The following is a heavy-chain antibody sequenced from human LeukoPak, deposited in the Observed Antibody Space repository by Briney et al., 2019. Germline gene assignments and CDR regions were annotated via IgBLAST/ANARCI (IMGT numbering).Heavy chain of an antibody. CDR2: ISSTSSYI. J-gene: IGHJ4*02. CDR3: VRRGPGTGGNFDY. CDR1: GFTFSTYS. D-gene: IGHD3-10*01. V-gene: IGHV3-21*01. Sequence: PAGSLRLSCAASGFTFSTYSMNWVRQAPGKGLEWVSSISSTSSYIYYADSLKGRFTISRDNSKNSLYLQMNSLRGEDTAVYYCVRRGPGTGGNFDYWGQGTLVNVSS.